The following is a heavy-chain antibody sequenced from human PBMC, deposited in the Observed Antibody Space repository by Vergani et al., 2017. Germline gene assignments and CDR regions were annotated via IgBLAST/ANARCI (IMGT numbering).Heavy chain of an antibody. V-gene: IGHV4-4*07. D-gene: IGHD2-2*01. Sequence: QVQLQESGPGLVKPSETLALTCTVSGGSISSYYWSWIRQPAGKGLEWIGRIYMNGNTNYNPSLKSRVAVSVDTSKNQFSLKLTSVTAADTAIYYCARMTXCGGTTCPGAFDLWGQGTMVTVSA. CDR2: IYMNGNT. CDR1: GGSISSYY. J-gene: IGHJ3*01. CDR3: ARMTXCGGTTCPGAFDL.